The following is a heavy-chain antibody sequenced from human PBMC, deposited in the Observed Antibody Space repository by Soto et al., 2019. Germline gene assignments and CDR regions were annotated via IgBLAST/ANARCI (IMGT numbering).Heavy chain of an antibody. CDR3: ARARKGSGSDYYYHYGMDV. CDR2: INHSGST. CDR1: GGSFSDYY. Sequence: ETLSLTCSVYGGSFSDYYWSWIRQPPGKGLAWIGEINHSGSTNYNPSLKSRVTISVHTSKNQFSLKLSSVTAADTAVYYCARARKGSGSDYYYHYGMDVWGKGTTVTVSS. J-gene: IGHJ6*04. D-gene: IGHD3-3*01. V-gene: IGHV4-34*01.